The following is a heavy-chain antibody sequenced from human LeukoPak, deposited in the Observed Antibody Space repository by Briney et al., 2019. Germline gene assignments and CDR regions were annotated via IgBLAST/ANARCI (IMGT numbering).Heavy chain of an antibody. CDR1: GYTLTELF. D-gene: IGHD2-15*01. Sequence: ASVKVSCKVSGYTLTELFMHWVRQAPGKGLEWMGGFGPEDGETIYAQKFQGRVTMTEDTSTDTAYMELSSLRSEDTAVYYCATDRRYCSGGSCYSGFDYWGQGTLVTVSS. V-gene: IGHV1-24*01. CDR3: ATDRRYCSGGSCYSGFDY. J-gene: IGHJ4*02. CDR2: FGPEDGET.